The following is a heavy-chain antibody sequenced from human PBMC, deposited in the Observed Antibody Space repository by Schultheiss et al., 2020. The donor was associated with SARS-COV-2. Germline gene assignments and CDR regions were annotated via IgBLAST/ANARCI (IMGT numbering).Heavy chain of an antibody. J-gene: IGHJ5*02. Sequence: ASVKVSCKASGYTFTGYYMHWVRQAPGQGLEWMGWMNPNSGNTGYAQKFQGRVTMTRNTSISTAYMELSSLRSEDTAVYYCARGPLGWRTWFDPWGQGTLVTVSS. CDR3: ARGPLGWRTWFDP. CDR2: MNPNSGNT. CDR1: GYTFTGYY. V-gene: IGHV1-8*02.